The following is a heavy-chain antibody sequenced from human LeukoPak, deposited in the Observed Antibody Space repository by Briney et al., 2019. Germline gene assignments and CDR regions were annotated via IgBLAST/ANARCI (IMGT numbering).Heavy chain of an antibody. J-gene: IGHJ4*02. CDR2: INPNSGGT. V-gene: IGHV1-2*02. D-gene: IGHD2-15*01. CDR3: GRGTIAVVAADLRTDQ. Sequence: ASVKVSCKASGYTFTGYYMHWIRQAPGHGLEWMAWINPNSGGTNSAQKFQGRVTMTRDTSISTAYMELSRLTFDDTTVYYCGRGTIAVVAADLRTDQWGQGTLVIVSS. CDR1: GYTFTGYY.